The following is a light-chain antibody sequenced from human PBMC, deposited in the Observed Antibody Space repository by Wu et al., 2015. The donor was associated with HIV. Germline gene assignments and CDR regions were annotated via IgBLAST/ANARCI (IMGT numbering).Light chain of an antibody. CDR3: QQYNSFYS. J-gene: IGKJ2*03. CDR2: KAT. CDR1: QSISSW. V-gene: IGKV1-5*03. Sequence: DTQMTQSPSTLSASVGDRVTITCRASQSISSWLAWYQQKPGKAPNLLIYKATNLKSGVPTRFSGSGSGTEFTLTISSLQPDDFATYYCQQYNSFYSFGQGTKLEIK.